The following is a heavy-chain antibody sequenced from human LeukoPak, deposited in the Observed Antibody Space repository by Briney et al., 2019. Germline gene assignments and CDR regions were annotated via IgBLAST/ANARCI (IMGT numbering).Heavy chain of an antibody. CDR2: ISYDGSNK. Sequence: PGGSLTLSCAASGFTFSSYGRHWVRQAPGKGLEWVAVISYDGSNKYYADSVKGRFTITRVNSKKTLYPHMNSLGSEGTAVSYCAKCRLRYYHLFDYWGQGTLVTVSS. V-gene: IGHV3-30*18. D-gene: IGHD3-3*02. CDR3: AKCRLRYYHLFDY. J-gene: IGHJ4*02. CDR1: GFTFSSYG.